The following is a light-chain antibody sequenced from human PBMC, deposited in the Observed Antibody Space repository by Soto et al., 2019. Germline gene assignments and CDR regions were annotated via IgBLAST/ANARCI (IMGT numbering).Light chain of an antibody. V-gene: IGKV3-15*01. CDR1: QRISGY. CDR3: QQYNIWPRT. CDR2: GAS. J-gene: IGKJ1*01. Sequence: EIVLTQSPATLSLSPWERATLSCRASQRISGYLAWYQQKPGQAPRLLIYGASTRATGISARFSGSGSGTEFSLTISSLQSEDFAVYYCQQYNIWPRTFGQGTKVDIK.